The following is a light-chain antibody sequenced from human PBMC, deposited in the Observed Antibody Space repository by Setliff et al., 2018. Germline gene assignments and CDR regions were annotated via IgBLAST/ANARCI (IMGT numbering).Light chain of an antibody. J-gene: IGLJ2*01. V-gene: IGLV2-23*02. CDR1: IGDVGAYDF. CDR2: EVS. Sequence: QSALTQPASVSGSPGQSITISCSGTIGDVGAYDFVSWYQQSPGKAPTLVIFEVSKRPSGVSNRFSGSKYGNTASLTISGLQAEDEADYYCSSYAGSSTVVFGGGTK. CDR3: SSYAGSSTVV.